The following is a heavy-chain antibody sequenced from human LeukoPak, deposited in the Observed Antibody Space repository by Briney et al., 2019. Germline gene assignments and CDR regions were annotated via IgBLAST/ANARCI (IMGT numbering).Heavy chain of an antibody. CDR3: ARDSGSGWYFEYFQH. Sequence: ASVKVSCKASGYTFTSYALHWVRQAPGHSLEWMGWINTDNGNTKYSQRFQGRVTFTRDTSATTAYMELSSLRSEDTAVYYCARDSGSGWYFEYFQHWGQGTLVTVSS. J-gene: IGHJ1*01. CDR2: INTDNGNT. D-gene: IGHD6-19*01. V-gene: IGHV1-3*04. CDR1: GYTFTSYA.